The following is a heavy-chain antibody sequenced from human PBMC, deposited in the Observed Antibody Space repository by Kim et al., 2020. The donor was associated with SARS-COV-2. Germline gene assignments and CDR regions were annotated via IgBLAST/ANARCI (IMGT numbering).Heavy chain of an antibody. J-gene: IGHJ5*02. CDR3: ARRNWFDP. Sequence: SSYIYTPESLKGRFTISRDNAKNSLYLQMNSLRAEDTAVYYCARRNWFDPWGQGTLVTVSS. V-gene: IGHV3-21*01. CDR2: SSYI.